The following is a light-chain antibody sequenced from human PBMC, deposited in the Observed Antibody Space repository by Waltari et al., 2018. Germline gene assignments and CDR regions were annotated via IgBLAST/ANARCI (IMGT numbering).Light chain of an antibody. J-gene: IGKJ1*01. V-gene: IGKV1-5*03. CDR3: QQYRDYLGT. CDR2: KTS. CDR1: QTVGLY. Sequence: DIQMTQTPSTLSASVGDKVIISCRASQTVGLYLAWYQQRPGTAPELLIYKTSILQGGVPSRFRGSGSETKFTLTISSLQPDDFATYYCQQYRDYLGTFGQGTKLEV.